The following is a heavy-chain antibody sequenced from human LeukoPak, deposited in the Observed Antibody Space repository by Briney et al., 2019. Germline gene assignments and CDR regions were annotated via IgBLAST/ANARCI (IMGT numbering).Heavy chain of an antibody. Sequence: PSETLSLTCTVSGGSLSSSTYYWGWIRQPPGKGLEWIGSMYYSGGTYYNPSLKSRVTISVDTSKNQFSLNPRSVTAADTAVYYCARFKYYYDSSGYQLFDYWGQGTLVTVSS. J-gene: IGHJ4*02. D-gene: IGHD3-22*01. CDR3: ARFKYYYDSSGYQLFDY. CDR1: GGSLSSSTYY. V-gene: IGHV4-39*01. CDR2: MYYSGGT.